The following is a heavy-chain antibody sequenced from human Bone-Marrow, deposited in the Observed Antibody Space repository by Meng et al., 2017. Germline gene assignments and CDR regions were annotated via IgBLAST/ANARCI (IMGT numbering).Heavy chain of an antibody. V-gene: IGHV4-34*01. D-gene: IGHD4-11*01. CDR1: VGSFSDYY. J-gene: IGHJ4*02. Sequence: HLQQWGAGLLKLSVTLSCTGVVSVGSFSDYYWSWIRQPPGKGLEWIGEINHSGSTNYNPSLESRATISVDTSQNNLSLKLSSVTAADSAVYYCARGPTTMAHDFDYWGQGTLVTVSS. CDR3: ARGPTTMAHDFDY. CDR2: INHSGST.